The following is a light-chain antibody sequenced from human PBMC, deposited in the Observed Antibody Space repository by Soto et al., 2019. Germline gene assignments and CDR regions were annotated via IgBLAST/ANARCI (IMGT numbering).Light chain of an antibody. V-gene: IGKV3-15*01. CDR3: QQYNNWPFP. CDR1: QSVSSN. CDR2: GAS. J-gene: IGKJ3*01. Sequence: EIVMTQSPATLSVSPGERATLSCRASQSVSSNLVWYQQKPGQAPRLLIYGASTRATGIPARFSGSGSGTEFTLTISSLQSEDFAVYYCQQYNNWPFPFGPGTKVVIK.